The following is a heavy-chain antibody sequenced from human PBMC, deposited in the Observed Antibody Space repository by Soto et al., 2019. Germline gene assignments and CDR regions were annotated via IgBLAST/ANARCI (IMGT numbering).Heavy chain of an antibody. CDR3: AASCVACGGFNYYGMDV. Sequence: QVQLQESGPGLVKPSQTLSLTCTVSGGSISSGGYYWYWIRQHPGKGLEWIGYIYYSGTTYYNPSLKSGVTISVDTSKNQFSRKLSSVTAADTAVYYCAASCVACGGFNYYGMDVWGQGTTVTVSS. CDR1: GGSISSGGYY. V-gene: IGHV4-31*03. D-gene: IGHD2-21*01. J-gene: IGHJ6*02. CDR2: IYYSGTT.